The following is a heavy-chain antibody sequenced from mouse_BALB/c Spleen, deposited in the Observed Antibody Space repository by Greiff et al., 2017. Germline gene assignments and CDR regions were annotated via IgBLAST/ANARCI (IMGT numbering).Heavy chain of an antibody. V-gene: IGHV7-1*02. CDR2: SRNKANDYTT. Sequence: EVKVVESGGGLVQPGGSLRLSCATSGFTFSDFYMEWVRQPPGKRLEWIAASRNKANDYTTEYSASVKGRFIVSRDTSQSILYLQMNALRAEDTAIYYCARDGARRAMDYWGQGTSVTVSS. CDR1: GFTFSDFY. J-gene: IGHJ4*01. CDR3: ARDGARRAMDY.